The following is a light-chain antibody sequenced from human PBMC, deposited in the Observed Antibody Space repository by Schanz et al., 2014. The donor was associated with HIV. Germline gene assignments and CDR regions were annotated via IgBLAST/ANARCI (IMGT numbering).Light chain of an antibody. CDR3: QQYNNWPRT. J-gene: IGKJ1*01. Sequence: EIVLTQSPDTLSLSLGERATLSCRASQTVSNGYLAWFQQKPGQAPRLLIYAASTRATDIPARFSANGSGTEFTLTISSLQSEDFAVYYCQQYNNWPRTFGQGTKVEIK. CDR2: AAS. V-gene: IGKV3-15*01. CDR1: QTVSNGY.